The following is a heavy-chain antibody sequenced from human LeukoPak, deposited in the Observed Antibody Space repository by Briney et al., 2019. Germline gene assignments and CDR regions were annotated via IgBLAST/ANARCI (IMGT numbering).Heavy chain of an antibody. J-gene: IGHJ4*02. V-gene: IGHV3-23*01. CDR3: AKNVFGVGFGYSDVNAFGL. D-gene: IGHD5-18*01. CDR2: MSGGGNHA. CDR1: GFTFTDYT. Sequence: PGGSLRLSCAASGFTFTDYTMTWVRQAPGKGLEWVSTMSGGGNHAYYAESFKGRFTVSRDNSKNSLYLQMSSLRVDDTAVYYCAKNVFGVGFGYSDVNAFGLWGQGTQSTGSS.